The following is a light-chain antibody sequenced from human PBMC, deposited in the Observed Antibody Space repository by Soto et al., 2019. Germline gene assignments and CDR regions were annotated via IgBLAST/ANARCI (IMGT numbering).Light chain of an antibody. CDR3: QQSYITPYT. CDR2: AAS. J-gene: IGKJ2*01. Sequence: DIQMTQSPSSLSAAVGDTVTITCRASQSMSVHLNWYQQKPGKVPKLLIYAASNLQSGVPSRFSGSGSETDFALTISSPQPEDFATYYCQQSYITPYTFGQGTKLQIK. V-gene: IGKV1-39*01. CDR1: QSMSVH.